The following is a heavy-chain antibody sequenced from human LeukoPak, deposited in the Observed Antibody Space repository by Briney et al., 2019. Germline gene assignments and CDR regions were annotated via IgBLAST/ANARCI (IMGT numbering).Heavy chain of an antibody. CDR3: AKDMGPNIVVVTTNYYYYGMDV. CDR2: ISWNSGSI. J-gene: IGHJ6*02. D-gene: IGHD2-21*02. CDR1: GFTFDDYA. Sequence: GGSLRLSCAASGFTFDDYAMHWVRQAPGKGLEWVSGISWNSGSIGYADSVKGRSTISRDNAKNSLYLQMNSLRAEDTALYYCAKDMGPNIVVVTTNYYYYGMDVWGQGTTVTVSS. V-gene: IGHV3-9*01.